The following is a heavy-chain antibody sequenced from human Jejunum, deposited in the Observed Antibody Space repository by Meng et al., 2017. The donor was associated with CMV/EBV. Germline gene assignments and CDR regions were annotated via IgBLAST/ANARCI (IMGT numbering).Heavy chain of an antibody. CDR1: GFTFGSYA. CDR2: IYGAASSI. D-gene: IGHD6-25*01. J-gene: IGHJ4*02. V-gene: IGHV3-23*03. Sequence: SGFTFGSYAMGWVRRAPGKGLEWVSVIYGAASSIYYADSVKGRFTISRDDSKNTLYLQMNALRAEDTAVYYCAKLPRKAATYFDYWGQGTLVTVSS. CDR3: AKLPRKAATYFDY.